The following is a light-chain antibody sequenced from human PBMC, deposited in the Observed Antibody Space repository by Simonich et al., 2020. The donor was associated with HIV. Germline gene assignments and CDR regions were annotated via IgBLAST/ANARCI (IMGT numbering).Light chain of an antibody. J-gene: IGKJ1*01. CDR3: MQALQTPRT. CDR2: LGS. Sequence: DIVMTQSPLSLPVTPGEPASISCRSSQSLLSSNGYNYLDWYLQKPGQSPQLLIYLGSNRASGVPDRFSGSESGTDFTLKISRVEAEDVGVYYCMQALQTPRTFGLGTKVEIK. CDR1: QSLLSSNGYNY. V-gene: IGKV2-28*01.